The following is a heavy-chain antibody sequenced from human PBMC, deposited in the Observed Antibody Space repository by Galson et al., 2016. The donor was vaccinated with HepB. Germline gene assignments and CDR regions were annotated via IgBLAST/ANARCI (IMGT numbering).Heavy chain of an antibody. J-gene: IGHJ6*02. CDR3: ARDIAAATPGGYGMDV. D-gene: IGHD6-13*01. Sequence: SVKVSCKASGYTFMSFGISWVRQAPGQGLEWMGWISAYNGNTNYAQKLQGRVTMTTDTSTSTAYMELRSLRSDDTAVYYCARDIAAATPGGYGMDVWGQGTTVTVSS. V-gene: IGHV1-18*01. CDR1: GYTFMSFG. CDR2: ISAYNGNT.